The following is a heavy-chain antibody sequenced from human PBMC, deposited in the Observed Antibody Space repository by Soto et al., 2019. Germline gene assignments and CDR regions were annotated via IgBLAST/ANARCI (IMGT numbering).Heavy chain of an antibody. CDR1: GFTFSDYY. CDR2: ISRSGSTI. D-gene: IGHD5-12*01. CDR3: ARDLVDIVATDYYYGMDV. V-gene: IGHV3-11*01. J-gene: IGHJ6*02. Sequence: QVQLVESGGGLGKPGGSLRLSCAASGFTFSDYYMRWIRQAPGKGLEWVSYISRSGSTIYYADSVKGRFTISRDNAKNSLYRQRNSLRAEDTAVYYCARDLVDIVATDYYYGMDVWGQGTTVTVSS.